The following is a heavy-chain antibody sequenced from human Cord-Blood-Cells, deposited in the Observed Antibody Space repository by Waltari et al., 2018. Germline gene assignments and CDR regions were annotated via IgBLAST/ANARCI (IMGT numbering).Heavy chain of an antibody. J-gene: IGHJ4*02. Sequence: GGGLVQPGRSLRLSCAASGFTFDDYAMHWVQQAPGKGLEWVSGISWNSGSIGYADSVKGRFTISRDNAKNSLYLQMNSLRAEDMALYYCAKSRYDILTGYFDYWGQGTLVTVSS. CDR2: ISWNSGSI. V-gene: IGHV3-9*03. CDR3: AKSRYDILTGYFDY. CDR1: GFTFDDYA. D-gene: IGHD3-9*01.